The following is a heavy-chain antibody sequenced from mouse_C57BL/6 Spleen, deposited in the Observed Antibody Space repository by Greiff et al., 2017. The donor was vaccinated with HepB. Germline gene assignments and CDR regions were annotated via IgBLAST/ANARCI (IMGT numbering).Heavy chain of an antibody. CDR3: ARGYDGYFSFAY. CDR2: IYYSGTI. CDR1: GISITTGNYR. V-gene: IGHV3-5*01. D-gene: IGHD2-3*01. Sequence: VQLKESGPGLVKPSQTVFLTCTVTGISITTGNYRWSWIRQFPGNKLEWIGYIYYSGTITYNPSLTSRTTITRDTPKNQFFLEMNSLTAEDTATYDCARGYDGYFSFAYWGQGTLVTVSA. J-gene: IGHJ3*01.